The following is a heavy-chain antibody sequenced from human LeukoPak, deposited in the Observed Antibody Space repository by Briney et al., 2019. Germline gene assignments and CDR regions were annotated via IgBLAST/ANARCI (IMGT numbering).Heavy chain of an antibody. J-gene: IGHJ4*02. V-gene: IGHV3-23*01. CDR2: ISGSGGST. CDR1: GFTFSSYA. Sequence: GGSLRLSCAASGFTFSSYAMSWVRQAPGKGLEWVSAISGSGGSTYYADSVKGRFTIPRDNSKNTLYLQMNSLRAEDTAVYYCATGRDGEDFDYWGQGTLVTVSS. CDR3: ATGRDGEDFDY. D-gene: IGHD5-24*01.